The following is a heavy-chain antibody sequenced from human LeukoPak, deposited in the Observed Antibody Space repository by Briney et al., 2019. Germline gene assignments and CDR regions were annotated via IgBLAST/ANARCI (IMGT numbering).Heavy chain of an antibody. CDR1: GFTFSNYA. Sequence: PGGSLRLSCAASGFTFSNYAMNWVRQAPGKGLEWVSLISSSGDNAYYADSVRGRFTISRDKSKNTVSLQMNSLRSDDTAIYFCARGGLQLWFLVDFWGQGTLVTVSS. D-gene: IGHD5-18*01. CDR2: ISSSGDNA. CDR3: ARGGLQLWFLVDF. V-gene: IGHV3-23*01. J-gene: IGHJ4*02.